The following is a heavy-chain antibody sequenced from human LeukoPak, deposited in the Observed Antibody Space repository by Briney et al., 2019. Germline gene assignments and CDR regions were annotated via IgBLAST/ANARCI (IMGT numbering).Heavy chain of an antibody. V-gene: IGHV3-30*03. D-gene: IGHD3-9*01. Sequence: EGSLRLSCAVSGFTFSSYGMHWVRQAPGKGLEWVAVISYDASNKHYADSVKGRVTISRDNSKNTLYLQMNSLRAEDTAVYYCAGSILTGSSDAFDIWGQGTMVTVSS. J-gene: IGHJ3*02. CDR1: GFTFSSYG. CDR2: ISYDASNK. CDR3: AGSILTGSSDAFDI.